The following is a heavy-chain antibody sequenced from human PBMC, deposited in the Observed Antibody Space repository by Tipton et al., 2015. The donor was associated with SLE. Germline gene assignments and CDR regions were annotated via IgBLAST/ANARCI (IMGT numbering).Heavy chain of an antibody. D-gene: IGHD3-16*02. CDR3: AKGGVSYYVDY. CDR2: IWYDGSNK. Sequence: SLRLSCAASGFTFSNYGMHWVRQAPGKGLEWVAVIWYDGSNKYYADSVKGRFTISRDNSKNTLYLQINSLKAEDTAVYYCAKGGVSYYVDYWGQVTLVTVSS. CDR1: GFTFSNYG. V-gene: IGHV3-33*06. J-gene: IGHJ4*02.